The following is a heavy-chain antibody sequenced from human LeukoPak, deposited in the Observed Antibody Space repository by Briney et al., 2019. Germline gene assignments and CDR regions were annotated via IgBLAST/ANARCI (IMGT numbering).Heavy chain of an antibody. CDR3: AGRPDTAMVPIFDY. Sequence: ASVNVSCKASGYTFTGYYVHWVRQAPGQGLEWMGWINPTSGGTNYAQKFQGRVTMTGDTSISTAYMELSRLSSDDTAVYFCAGRPDTAMVPIFDYWGQGTLVTISS. V-gene: IGHV1-2*02. D-gene: IGHD5-18*01. CDR2: INPTSGGT. CDR1: GYTFTGYY. J-gene: IGHJ4*02.